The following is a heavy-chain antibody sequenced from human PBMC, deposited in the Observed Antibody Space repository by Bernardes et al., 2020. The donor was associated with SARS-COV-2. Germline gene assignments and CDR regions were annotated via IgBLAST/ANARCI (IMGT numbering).Heavy chain of an antibody. Sequence: GGSLRLSCAASGFTFSTYSMNWVRQAPGKGLEWVSSISRSCSYIYYADSVKGRFTISRDNAKNSLYLQMNSLRAEDTAVYYCARGTETDYWGQGTLVTVSS. CDR3: ARGTETDY. J-gene: IGHJ4*02. CDR2: ISRSCSYI. V-gene: IGHV3-21*01. CDR1: GFTFSTYS.